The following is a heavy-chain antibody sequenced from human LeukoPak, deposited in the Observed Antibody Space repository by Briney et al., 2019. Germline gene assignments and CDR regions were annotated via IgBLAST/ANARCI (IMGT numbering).Heavy chain of an antibody. CDR3: AKGKTTLYYYGMDV. CDR1: GFTFSSYG. J-gene: IGHJ6*02. V-gene: IGHV3-30*18. Sequence: GGSLRLSCAASGFTFSSYGMHWVRQAPGKGLEWVAVISYDGSNKYYADSVKGRFTISRDNSKNTLYLQMNSLRAEDTAVYYCAKGKTTLYYYGMDVRGQGTTVTVSS. CDR2: ISYDGSNK. D-gene: IGHD1-7*01.